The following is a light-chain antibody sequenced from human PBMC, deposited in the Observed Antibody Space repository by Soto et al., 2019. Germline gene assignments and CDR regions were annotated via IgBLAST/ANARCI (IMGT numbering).Light chain of an antibody. CDR3: FSFTTTRTHV. V-gene: IGLV2-14*01. Sequence: QSALTQPASLSGSPGQSITISCTGTSSDIGAYDYVSWFQQHPGKAPKLMISEVNNRPSGVSNRCSGSKSGNTAYLTISGRQVEDEAEYFCFSFTTTRTHVFGTGTKITVL. CDR2: EVN. CDR1: SSDIGAYDY. J-gene: IGLJ1*01.